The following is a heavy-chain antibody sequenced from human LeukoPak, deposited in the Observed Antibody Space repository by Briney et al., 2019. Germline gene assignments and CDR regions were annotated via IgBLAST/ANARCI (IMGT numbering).Heavy chain of an antibody. D-gene: IGHD4-11*01. J-gene: IGHJ4*02. CDR2: INPIFHTP. CDR3: ARGRTTGEFDY. Sequence: SVKVSCKASGGTFSSHAISSVRQAPGQGLEWMGVINPIFHTPTYAKKFQGRLTITKDESMSTASMDLSSLISDDTAVYYCARGRTTGEFDYWGQGTLVTVSS. CDR1: GGTFSSHA. V-gene: IGHV1-69*05.